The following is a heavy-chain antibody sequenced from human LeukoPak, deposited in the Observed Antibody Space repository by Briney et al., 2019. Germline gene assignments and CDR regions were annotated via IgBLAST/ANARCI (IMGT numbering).Heavy chain of an antibody. J-gene: IGHJ4*02. CDR1: GFTFSDYY. Sequence: GGSLRLSCAASGFTFSDYYMSWLRQAPGKGLEWVSYISSSGSTIYYADSVKGRFTISRDNAKNSLYLQMNSLRAEDTAVYYCARVSAVTTIDYWGQGTLVTVSS. CDR3: ARVSAVTTIDY. CDR2: ISSSGSTI. V-gene: IGHV3-11*01. D-gene: IGHD4-17*01.